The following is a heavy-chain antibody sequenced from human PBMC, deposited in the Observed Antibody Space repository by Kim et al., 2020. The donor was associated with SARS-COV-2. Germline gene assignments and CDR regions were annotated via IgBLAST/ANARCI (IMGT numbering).Heavy chain of an antibody. J-gene: IGHJ3*02. V-gene: IGHV4-59*01. CDR2: IYYSGRT. CDR1: GGSISSYY. CDR3: ARGVLATIVQGVSWAFDI. Sequence: SETLSLTCTVSGGSISSYYWSWIRQPPGKGLEWIGYIYYSGRTNYYPSLKSRVTISVDTSKNQLSLKLSSVTAADTAVYYCARGVLATIVQGVSWAFDIWCQGTMDTVSS. D-gene: IGHD3-10*01.